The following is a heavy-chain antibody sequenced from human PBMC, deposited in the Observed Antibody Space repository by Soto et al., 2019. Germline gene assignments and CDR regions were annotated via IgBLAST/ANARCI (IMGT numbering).Heavy chain of an antibody. J-gene: IGHJ4*02. CDR1: GGSISSGGYY. CDR3: ARAYCGGDCSALKLLVYFDY. V-gene: IGHV4-31*03. D-gene: IGHD2-21*02. Sequence: SETLSLTCTVSGGSISSGGYYWSWIRQHPGKGLEWIGYIYYSGSTYYNPSLKSRVTISVDTSKNQFSLKLSSVTAADTAVYYCARAYCGGDCSALKLLVYFDYWGQGTLVTVSS. CDR2: IYYSGST.